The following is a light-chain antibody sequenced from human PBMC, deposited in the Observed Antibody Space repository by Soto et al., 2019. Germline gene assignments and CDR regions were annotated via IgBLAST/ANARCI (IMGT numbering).Light chain of an antibody. CDR2: VNSDGSH. CDR3: QTWGTGIAV. CDR1: SGHSTYA. J-gene: IGLJ7*01. Sequence: QSVLTQSPSASASLGASVKLTCTLSSGHSTYAIAWHQQQPEKGPRYLMKVNSDGSHSKGDGIPDRFSGSSSGARRYLTISSLQSEDEADYYCQTWGTGIAVFGGGTQLTVL. V-gene: IGLV4-69*01.